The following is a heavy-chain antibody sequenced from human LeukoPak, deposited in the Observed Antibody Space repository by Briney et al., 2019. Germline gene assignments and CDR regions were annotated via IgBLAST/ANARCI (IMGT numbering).Heavy chain of an antibody. Sequence: GGSLRLSCAASGFTFSRYDMHWVRQATGKGLEWVSVTSSSGDPYYPGSVKGRFTISRENAKNSLYLQMNSLRAGDTAVYYCARGYCSGGNCYDAFDIWGRGTMVTVSS. CDR3: ARGYCSGGNCYDAFDI. D-gene: IGHD2-15*01. CDR1: GFTFSRYD. V-gene: IGHV3-13*05. CDR2: TSSSGDP. J-gene: IGHJ3*02.